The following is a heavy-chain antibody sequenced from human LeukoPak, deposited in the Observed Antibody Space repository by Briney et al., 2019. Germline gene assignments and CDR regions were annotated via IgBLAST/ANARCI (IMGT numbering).Heavy chain of an antibody. Sequence: GGSLRLSCAASGFTFSSYAMSWVRQAPGKGLEWVSSVSGSGGDTNYADSVKGRFTISRDNSKNTLSLQMNSLRDEDTATYYCAKEVYCGRDCYNPGYGVDVWGQGTTVTVSS. D-gene: IGHD2-21*02. V-gene: IGHV3-23*01. J-gene: IGHJ6*02. CDR3: AKEVYCGRDCYNPGYGVDV. CDR1: GFTFSSYA. CDR2: VSGSGGDT.